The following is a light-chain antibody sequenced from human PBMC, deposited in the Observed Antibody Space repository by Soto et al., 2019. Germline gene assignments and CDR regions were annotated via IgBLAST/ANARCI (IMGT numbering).Light chain of an antibody. V-gene: IGKV3-11*01. CDR2: DAS. J-gene: IGKJ4*01. CDR3: QQRSNWLT. CDR1: QSLSSY. Sequence: EIVVTQAPATLSLSPGERATLSCRASQSLSSYLAWYQQKPGQAPRLLIYDASNRATGIPARFSGSGSGTDFTLTISSLEPEDFAVYYCQQRSNWLTVGGGTKVDI.